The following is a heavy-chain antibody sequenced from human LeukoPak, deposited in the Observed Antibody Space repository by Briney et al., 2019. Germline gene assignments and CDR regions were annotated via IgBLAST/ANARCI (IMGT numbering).Heavy chain of an antibody. J-gene: IGHJ4*02. D-gene: IGHD2-15*01. CDR1: GYTFTIYG. Sequence: ASVTVSCTASGYTFTIYGISWVRQAPGQGLEWMGWISAYNGNTNYAQKLQGRVTMTTDTSTSTAYMELRSLRSDDTAVYYCARDNIVVVVAATPTPFDYWGQGTLVTVSS. CDR2: ISAYNGNT. V-gene: IGHV1-18*01. CDR3: ARDNIVVVVAATPTPFDY.